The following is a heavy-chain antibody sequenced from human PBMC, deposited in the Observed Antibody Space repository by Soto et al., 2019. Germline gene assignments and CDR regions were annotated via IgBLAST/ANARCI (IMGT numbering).Heavy chain of an antibody. J-gene: IGHJ4*02. CDR1: GFSLSTSGVG. V-gene: IGHV2-5*01. CDR2: IYWNDDK. CDR3: AHLRRPIVVVPAAMGLFDY. Sequence: QITLKESGPTLVKPTQTLTLTCTFSGFSLSTSGVGVGWIRQPPGKALEWLALIYWNDDKRYSPSLKIRLTITKDTSKNQVVLTMTNMDPVDTATYYCAHLRRPIVVVPAAMGLFDYWGQGTLVTVSS. D-gene: IGHD2-2*01.